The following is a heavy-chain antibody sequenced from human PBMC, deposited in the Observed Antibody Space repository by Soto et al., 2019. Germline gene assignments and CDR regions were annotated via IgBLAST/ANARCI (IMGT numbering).Heavy chain of an antibody. D-gene: IGHD2-8*02. CDR2: ISWNSGTI. CDR3: AKSTGGTANGMDV. J-gene: IGHJ6*02. V-gene: IGHV3-9*01. CDR1: GFTFDEYG. Sequence: EVQLVESGGGLVQPGRSLRLSCGASGFTFDEYGMHWVRQAPGKGLEWVSGISWNSGTIGYADYVKGRFTISRDNAKNSLYLQMSSLRAEDTALYYCAKSTGGTANGMDVWGQGTTGTVSS.